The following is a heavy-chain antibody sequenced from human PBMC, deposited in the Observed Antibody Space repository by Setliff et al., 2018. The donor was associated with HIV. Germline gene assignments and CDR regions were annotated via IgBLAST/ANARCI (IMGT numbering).Heavy chain of an antibody. D-gene: IGHD2-2*01. J-gene: IGHJ4*02. CDR1: GFTFGGFG. Sequence: PGGSLRLSCVPSGFTFGGFGSGWVRQAPGRGLEWVSAITGSVGSTYYADSVKGRFTISRDNSKNTLFLQMHILRTADTAVYYCAKERDWDIVVVPAAKGFDYWGQGTLVTVSS. CDR2: ITGSVGST. V-gene: IGHV3-23*01. CDR3: AKERDWDIVVVPAAKGFDY.